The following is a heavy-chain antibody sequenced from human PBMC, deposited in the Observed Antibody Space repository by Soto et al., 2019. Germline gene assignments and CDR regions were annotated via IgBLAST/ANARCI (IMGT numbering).Heavy chain of an antibody. V-gene: IGHV3-9*01. CDR2: ISWNSGSI. CDR3: AKDMGGYDSSGYYYYYGMDV. D-gene: IGHD3-22*01. Sequence: EVQLVESGGGLVQPGRSLRLSCAASGFTFDDYAMHWVRQAPGKGLEWVSGISWNSGSIGYADSVKGRFTISRDNAKNSLYLQINSLRAEDTALYYCAKDMGGYDSSGYYYYYGMDVWGQGTTVTVS. CDR1: GFTFDDYA. J-gene: IGHJ6*02.